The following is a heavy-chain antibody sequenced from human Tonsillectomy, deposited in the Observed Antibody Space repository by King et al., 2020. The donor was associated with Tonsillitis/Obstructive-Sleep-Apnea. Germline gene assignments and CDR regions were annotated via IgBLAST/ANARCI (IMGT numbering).Heavy chain of an antibody. Sequence: VQLVESGGGVVQPGRSLRLSCAASGFTFSSYGIHWVRQAPGKGLEWVAVISNDGSNKYYADSVKGRFTISRDNSKNTLYLQMNSLRAEDTDVYYGAKEHSSVDYYDFWRGPNYYYYGIDVWGQGTTVTVSS. CDR1: GFTFSSYG. V-gene: IGHV3-30*18. D-gene: IGHD3-3*01. CDR3: AKEHSSVDYYDFWRGPNYYYYGIDV. CDR2: ISNDGSNK. J-gene: IGHJ6*02.